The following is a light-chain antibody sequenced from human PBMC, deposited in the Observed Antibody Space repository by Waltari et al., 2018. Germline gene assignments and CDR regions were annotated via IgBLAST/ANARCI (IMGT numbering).Light chain of an antibody. CDR2: AVT. J-gene: IGLJ2*01. CDR3: SSYSGLSVV. V-gene: IGLV2-14*01. CDR1: NSDNY. Sequence: QSALTQPASVSGSPGQSITISCTGINSDNYVSWYQKHPGKAPKLTISAVTKRPSGVPNRFSGSKSGNTASLTISGLQAEDEADYYCSSYSGLSVVFGGGTKLTVL.